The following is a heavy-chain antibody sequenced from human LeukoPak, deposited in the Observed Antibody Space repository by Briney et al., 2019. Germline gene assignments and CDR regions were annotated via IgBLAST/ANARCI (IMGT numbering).Heavy chain of an antibody. Sequence: GGSILLSCAAAVFSFSSYGMQGGRAAGGKGLGGVAVISYDGSNKYYPYSVKGRFTISRDNSKNTLYLQMNSLRAEDTAVYYCAKNQYYFDYWGQGTLVTVSS. CDR3: AKNQYYFDY. CDR2: ISYDGSNK. V-gene: IGHV3-30*18. J-gene: IGHJ4*02. CDR1: VFSFSSYG.